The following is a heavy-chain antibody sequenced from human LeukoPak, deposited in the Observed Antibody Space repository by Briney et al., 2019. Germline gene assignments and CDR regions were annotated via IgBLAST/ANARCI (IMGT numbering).Heavy chain of an antibody. CDR1: GFTFSSYA. CDR3: ARQSPRIAAAGTYLDY. V-gene: IGHV3-48*03. J-gene: IGHJ4*02. Sequence: GGSLRLSCAASGFTFSSYAMSWVRQAPGKGLEWVSYISISGNTIYYADSVKGRFTVSRDNAKNSLYLQMNSLRVEDTAVYYCARQSPRIAAAGTYLDYWGQGTLVTVSS. CDR2: ISISGNTI. D-gene: IGHD6-13*01.